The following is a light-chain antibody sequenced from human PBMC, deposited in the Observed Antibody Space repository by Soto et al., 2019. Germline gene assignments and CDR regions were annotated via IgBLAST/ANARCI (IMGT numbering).Light chain of an antibody. CDR2: GAS. CDR3: QQYGSSPYT. V-gene: IGKV3-20*01. CDR1: QSVSSDY. J-gene: IGKJ2*01. Sequence: EIVLTQSPGTLSLSPGERATLSCRASQSVSSDYLAWYQQKPGQAPRLLVYGASNRATAIPDRFSGSGSGTDFTLTISRLEPGDFAVYSCQQYGSSPYTFGQGTKLEI.